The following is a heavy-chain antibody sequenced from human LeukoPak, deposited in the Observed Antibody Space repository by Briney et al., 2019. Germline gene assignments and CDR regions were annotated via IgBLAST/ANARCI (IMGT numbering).Heavy chain of an antibody. CDR2: FDPDDGET. CDR3: ATARIAARPFKRFDP. J-gene: IGHJ5*02. Sequence: GASVKVSCKVSGYTLTELSMHWVRQAPGKGLEWMGGFDPDDGETIYAQKFQGRVTMTEDTSTDTAYMELSSLRSEDTAVYYCATARIAARPFKRFDPWGQGTLVTVSS. V-gene: IGHV1-24*01. D-gene: IGHD6-6*01. CDR1: GYTLTELS.